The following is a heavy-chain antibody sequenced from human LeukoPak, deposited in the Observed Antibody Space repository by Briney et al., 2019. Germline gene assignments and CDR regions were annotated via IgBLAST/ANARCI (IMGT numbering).Heavy chain of an antibody. D-gene: IGHD3-10*01. CDR2: MTGSGGST. CDR1: GFTFSTYA. J-gene: IGHJ4*02. V-gene: IGHV3-23*01. CDR3: AKDLGLLWFGTFDY. Sequence: PGGSLRLSCAASGFTFSTYAMSWVRQAPGKGLEWVATMTGSGGSTFYGDSVKGRFTIARDNSNNMLYLQMNSLRAEDTAVYYCAKDLGLLWFGTFDYWGQGIPVTVSS.